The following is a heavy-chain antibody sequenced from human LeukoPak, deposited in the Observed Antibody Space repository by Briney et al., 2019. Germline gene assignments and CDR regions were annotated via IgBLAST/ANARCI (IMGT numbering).Heavy chain of an antibody. CDR1: GFTFSNEA. CDR2: ISPGGGTT. D-gene: IGHD4-11*01. Sequence: GGSLRLSCAVSGFTFSNEAMGWVRQLRGGGLEWVSTISPGGGTTYYAESMKGRFTISRDNSKSTLYLEMNSLRVEDTAVYYCTKVRSGSSNWALRVFDYWGQGALVTVSS. J-gene: IGHJ4*02. CDR3: TKVRSGSSNWALRVFDY. V-gene: IGHV3-23*01.